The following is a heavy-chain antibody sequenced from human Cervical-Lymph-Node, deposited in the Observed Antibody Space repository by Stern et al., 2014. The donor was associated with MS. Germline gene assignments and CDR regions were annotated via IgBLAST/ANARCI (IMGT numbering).Heavy chain of an antibody. CDR3: ARDRDYGGQAKRAYGMDV. D-gene: IGHD4-23*01. V-gene: IGHV1-69*19. J-gene: IGHJ6*02. CDR2: IIPIFGTA. CDR1: GDAFNNYG. Sequence: VQLVESGAEVKKPGSSVKVSCKTSGDAFNNYGVSWVRQAPGQGLEWMGGIIPIFGTAHYAQKFQGRVTISADESTGTVYMELSSLKSEDTAMYYCARDRDYGGQAKRAYGMDVWGQGTTVTVSS.